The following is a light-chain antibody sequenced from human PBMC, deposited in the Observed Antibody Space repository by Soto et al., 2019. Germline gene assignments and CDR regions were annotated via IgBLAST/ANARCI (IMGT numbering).Light chain of an antibody. CDR1: QKITIS. CDR2: DAS. Sequence: EIVMTQSPSTLSVSPGERASLSCRASQKITISLPSYEQKPTQAPTPLIYDASNTATGIPARFSRSGSGTDFTLTTSSLEPEDFAVYYCQQRSNWPPKSTSGQGTRLEI. J-gene: IGKJ5*01. CDR3: QQRSNWPPKST. V-gene: IGKV3-11*01.